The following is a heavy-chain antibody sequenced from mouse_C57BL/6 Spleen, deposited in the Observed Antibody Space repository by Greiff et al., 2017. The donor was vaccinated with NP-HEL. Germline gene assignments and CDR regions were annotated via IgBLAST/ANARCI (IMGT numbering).Heavy chain of an antibody. CDR2: ISNGGGST. J-gene: IGHJ2*01. D-gene: IGHD4-1*01. CDR1: GFTFSDYY. V-gene: IGHV5-12*01. CDR3: ARQTGTEYFDY. Sequence: EVMLVESGGGLVQPGGSLKLSCAASGFTFSDYYMYWVRQTPEKRLEWVAYISNGGGSTYYPDTVKGRFTISRDNAKNTLYLQMSRLKSEDTAMYYCARQTGTEYFDYWGQGTTLTVSS.